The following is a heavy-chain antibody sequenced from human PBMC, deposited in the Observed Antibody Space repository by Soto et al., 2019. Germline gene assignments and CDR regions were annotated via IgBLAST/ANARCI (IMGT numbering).Heavy chain of an antibody. V-gene: IGHV3-23*01. Sequence: GGSLRLSCAASGFTFSSYAMSWVRQAPGKGLEWVSAISGSGGSTYYADSVKGRLTISRDNSKNTLYLQMNSLRAEGTAVYYRAKETVSNGGWFDPWGQGTLVTVSS. CDR1: GFTFSSYA. CDR2: ISGSGGST. D-gene: IGHD2-8*01. CDR3: AKETVSNGGWFDP. J-gene: IGHJ5*02.